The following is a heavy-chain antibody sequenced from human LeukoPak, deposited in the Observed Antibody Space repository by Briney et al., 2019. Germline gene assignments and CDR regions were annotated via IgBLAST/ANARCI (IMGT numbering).Heavy chain of an antibody. D-gene: IGHD1-1*01. J-gene: IGHJ4*02. Sequence: GGSLRLSCAASGFTFSRYWMHCVRQAPGKGLVWVSRIDTDGSDTTYADSVKGRFTISRDNAKNTLYLQLNSLRGEDTAVYYCARDRYPSAREFDYWGQGTLVTVSS. CDR3: ARDRYPSAREFDY. CDR1: GFTFSRYW. V-gene: IGHV3-74*01. CDR2: IDTDGSDT.